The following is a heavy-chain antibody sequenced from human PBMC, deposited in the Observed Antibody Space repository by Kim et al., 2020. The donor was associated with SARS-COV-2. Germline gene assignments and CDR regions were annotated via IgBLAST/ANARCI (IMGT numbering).Heavy chain of an antibody. CDR1: GGSISSNHW. CDR2: ISHSGIT. V-gene: IGHV4-4*02. CDR3: ARCLADTSSFSFDP. Sequence: SETLSLTCGVSGGSISSNHWWTWVRQPPGKGLEWIGEISHSGITNYNPSLKSRVTISLAKSRHQFSLILNSVTAADTAVYYCARCLADTSSFSFDPWGQGTLVTVSS. D-gene: IGHD2-2*01. J-gene: IGHJ5*02.